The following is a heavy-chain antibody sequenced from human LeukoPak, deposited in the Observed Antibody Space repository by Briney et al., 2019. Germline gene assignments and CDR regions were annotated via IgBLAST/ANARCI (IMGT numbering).Heavy chain of an antibody. V-gene: IGHV3-30*02. J-gene: IGHJ5*02. CDR2: IRYDGSNK. CDR1: GFTFSSYG. Sequence: GGSLRLSCAASGFTFSSYGMHWVRQAPGKGLEWVAFIRYDGSNKYYADSVKGRFTISRDNSKNTLYLRMKSLRAEDTAIYYCAKESTVTPGNVNWFDPWGQGTLVTVSS. D-gene: IGHD4-17*01. CDR3: AKESTVTPGNVNWFDP.